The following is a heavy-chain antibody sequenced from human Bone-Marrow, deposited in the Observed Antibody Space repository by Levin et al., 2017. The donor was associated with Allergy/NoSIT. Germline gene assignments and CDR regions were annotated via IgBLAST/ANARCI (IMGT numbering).Heavy chain of an antibody. CDR3: ARVLQYSYYYTDV. CDR1: GVSITSGSYY. CDR2: SYTSGNI. V-gene: IGHV4-61*09. J-gene: IGHJ6*03. Sequence: SETLSLTCTVSGVSITSGSYYWSWIRQPAGKGLEWIGHSYTSGNITYNPSLKSRVTISLDTSKNQFSLQLRSVTAAYTAVYYCARVLQYSYYYTDVWGKGTMVTVSS.